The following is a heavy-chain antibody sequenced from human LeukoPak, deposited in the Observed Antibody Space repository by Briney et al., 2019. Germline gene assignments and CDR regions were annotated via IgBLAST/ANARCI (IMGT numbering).Heavy chain of an antibody. J-gene: IGHJ6*03. CDR1: GFTFSSYA. V-gene: IGHV3-23*01. CDR3: AKGNGFCSVTSCSYYYYMDV. Sequence: GGSLRLSCAASGFTFSSYAMSWVRQAPGKGLEWVSSISGSGGSTYYADSVKGRFTISRDNSKNTLYLQMNSLRPEDTAVYYCAKGNGFCSVTSCSYYYYMDVWGKGTTVTVS. D-gene: IGHD2-2*01. CDR2: ISGSGGST.